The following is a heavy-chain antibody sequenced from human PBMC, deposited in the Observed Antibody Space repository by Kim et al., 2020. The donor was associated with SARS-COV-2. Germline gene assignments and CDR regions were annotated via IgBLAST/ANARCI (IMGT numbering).Heavy chain of an antibody. J-gene: IGHJ6*02. D-gene: IGHD3-3*01. CDR2: INPSGCST. CDR1: GYTFTSYY. Sequence: ASVKVSCKASGYTFTSYYMHWVRQAPGQGLEWMGIINPSGCSTSYAQKFQGRVTITRDTSTSTVYMELSSLRSEDTAVYYCARDLEYYDFWSGYYFGREMGDYYYGMDVWGQGTTVTVSS. CDR3: ARDLEYYDFWSGYYFGREMGDYYYGMDV. V-gene: IGHV1-46*01.